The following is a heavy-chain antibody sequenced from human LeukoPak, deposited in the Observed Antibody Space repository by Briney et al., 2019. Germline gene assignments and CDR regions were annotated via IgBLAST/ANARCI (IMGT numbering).Heavy chain of an antibody. Sequence: PGGSLRLSCTASGFTFGDYAMSWFRQAPGKGLEWVSSISSSSSYIYYADSVKGRFTISRDNAKNSLYLQMNSLRAEDTAVYYCARSGGIYVWGSYRYLQYFDYWGQGTLVTVS. D-gene: IGHD3-16*02. CDR2: ISSSSSYI. CDR3: ARSGGIYVWGSYRYLQYFDY. V-gene: IGHV3-21*01. J-gene: IGHJ4*02. CDR1: GFTFGDYA.